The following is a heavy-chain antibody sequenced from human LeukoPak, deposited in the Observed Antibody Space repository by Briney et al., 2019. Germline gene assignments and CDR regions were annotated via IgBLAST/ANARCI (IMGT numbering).Heavy chain of an antibody. CDR3: ARGGGITIFGVVINEDNWFDP. CDR2: ISSSSSYM. V-gene: IGHV3-21*01. J-gene: IGHJ5*02. CDR1: GFTFSSYS. D-gene: IGHD3-3*01. Sequence: GGSLRLSCAASGFTFSSYSMNWVRQAPGKGLEWVSSISSSSSYMYYADSVKGRFTISRDNAKNSLYLQMNSLRAEDTAVYYCARGGGITIFGVVINEDNWFDPWGQGALVTVSS.